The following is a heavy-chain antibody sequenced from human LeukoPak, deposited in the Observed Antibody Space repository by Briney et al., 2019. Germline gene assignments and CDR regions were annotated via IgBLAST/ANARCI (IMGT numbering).Heavy chain of an antibody. Sequence: GASVKVSCKASGYTFTSYYMHWVRQAPGQGLEWMGMIHPSGGSTSYAQKFQGRVTMTRDTSISTVYMELSRLRSDDTAVYYCARDSCSSTSCLSIDDYWGQGTLVTVSS. V-gene: IGHV1-46*01. J-gene: IGHJ4*02. D-gene: IGHD2-2*01. CDR1: GYTFTSYY. CDR2: IHPSGGST. CDR3: ARDSCSSTSCLSIDDY.